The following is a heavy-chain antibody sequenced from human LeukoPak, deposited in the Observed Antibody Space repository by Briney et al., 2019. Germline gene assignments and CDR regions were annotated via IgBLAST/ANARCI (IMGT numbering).Heavy chain of an antibody. V-gene: IGHV6-1*01. CDR3: ARYTITVAGFDYYYYGMDV. CDR2: TYYRSKWYN. Sequence: SQTLSLTRAISGDSVSSNSAAWNWIRQSPSRGLEWLGRTYYRSKWYNDYAVSVKSRITINPDTSKNQFSLQLSSVTPEDTAVYYCARYTITVAGFDYYYYGMDVWGQGTTVTVSS. CDR1: GDSVSSNSAA. D-gene: IGHD6-19*01. J-gene: IGHJ6*02.